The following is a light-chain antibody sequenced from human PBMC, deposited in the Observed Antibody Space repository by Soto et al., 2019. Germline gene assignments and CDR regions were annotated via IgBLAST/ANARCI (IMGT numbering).Light chain of an antibody. CDR2: GAS. CDR3: QQYNSWYT. CDR1: QSVSSK. Sequence: EIVMTQSPATLSVSPGESANLSCRASQSVSSKLAWYQQKPGQAPRLLIYGASTRATGIPARFSGSGSGTEFTHAIGGLQSEDFAVYYCQQYNSWYTFGQGTKLEIK. V-gene: IGKV3-15*01. J-gene: IGKJ2*01.